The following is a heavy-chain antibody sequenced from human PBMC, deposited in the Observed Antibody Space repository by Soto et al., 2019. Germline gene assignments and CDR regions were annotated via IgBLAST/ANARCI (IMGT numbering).Heavy chain of an antibody. CDR1: GYSFTNFW. CDR2: IDPSDSYT. D-gene: IGHD4-4*01. Sequence: VQSQKVSWKGSGYSFTNFWISCVRQMPGKGLEWMGRIDPSDSYTNYSPSFQGHVTISADKSISTAYLQWSSLKASDTATHYCACSSGNYGIYYYYGMDVRGQGTTVTVSS. CDR3: ACSSGNYGIYYYYGMDV. J-gene: IGHJ6*02. V-gene: IGHV5-10-1*01.